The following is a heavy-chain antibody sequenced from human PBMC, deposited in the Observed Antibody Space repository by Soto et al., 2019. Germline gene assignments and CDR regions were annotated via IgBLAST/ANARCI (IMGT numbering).Heavy chain of an antibody. CDR2: IYDSGNT. CDR1: GDPIRGYC. CDR3: ARGGGKYYYESSGHSNHAMDV. V-gene: IGHV4-59*01. Sequence: TLSLTCTVSGDPIRGYCWSRIRQPPGKGLEWIGYIYDSGNTDYNLSLKSRVTISVDTSKNQFSLKLSSVTTAHTAVYYCARGGGKYYYESSGHSNHAMDVWGQGTTVTVSS. J-gene: IGHJ6*02. D-gene: IGHD3-22*01.